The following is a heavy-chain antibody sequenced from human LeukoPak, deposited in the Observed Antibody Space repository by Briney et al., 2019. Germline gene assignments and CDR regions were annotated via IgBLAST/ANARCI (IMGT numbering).Heavy chain of an antibody. J-gene: IGHJ4*02. V-gene: IGHV3-30*18. CDR2: ISYDGSNK. CDR3: AKDLYDYGGNGRDRNPYYFDY. Sequence: GGSLRLSCAASGFTFSSYGMHWVHQAPGKGLEWVAVISYDGSNKYYADSVKGRFTISRDNSKNTLYLQMNSLRAEDTAVYYCAKDLYDYGGNGRDRNPYYFDYWGQGTLVTVSS. CDR1: GFTFSSYG. D-gene: IGHD4-23*01.